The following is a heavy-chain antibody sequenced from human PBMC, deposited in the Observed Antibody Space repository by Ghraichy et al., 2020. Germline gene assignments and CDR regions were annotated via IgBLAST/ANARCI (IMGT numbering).Heavy chain of an antibody. CDR3: ARGIGGPTTEDAFDI. V-gene: IGHV3-13*01. Sequence: GGSLRLSCAASGFTFSSYDMHWVRQATGKGLEWVSAIGTAGDTYYPGSVKGRFTISRENAKNSLYLQMNSLRAGDTAVYYCARGIGGPTTEDAFDIWGQGTMVTVSS. CDR1: GFTFSSYD. J-gene: IGHJ3*02. D-gene: IGHD4-17*01. CDR2: IGTAGDT.